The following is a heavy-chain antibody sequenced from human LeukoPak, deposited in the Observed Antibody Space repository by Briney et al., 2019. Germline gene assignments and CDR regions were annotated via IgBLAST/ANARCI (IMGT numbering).Heavy chain of an antibody. CDR1: GYTFTGYY. Sequence: ASVKVSCKASGYTFTGYYMHWVRRAPGQGLEWMGWINPNSGGTNYAQKFQGRVTMTWDTSISTAYMELSRLRSDDTAVYYCARDDGDGDYGRFDYWGQGTLVTVSS. CDR3: ARDDGDGDYGRFDY. CDR2: INPNSGGT. V-gene: IGHV1-2*02. D-gene: IGHD4-17*01. J-gene: IGHJ4*02.